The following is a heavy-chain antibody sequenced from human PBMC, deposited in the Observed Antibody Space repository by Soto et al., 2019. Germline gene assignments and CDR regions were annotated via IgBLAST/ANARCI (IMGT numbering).Heavy chain of an antibody. V-gene: IGHV3-30*19. Sequence: QVQLVESGGGVVQPGTCLRLSCVGSGFTFRSFVIPWVRQAPGKGLEWVALTSYDGSNKYYDDSVKGRFTISRDNSRNTVDLQMDSLRLEDTALYYCARWGTTGGLDVWGQGTLVSVSS. CDR1: GFTFRSFV. J-gene: IGHJ4*02. D-gene: IGHD3-16*01. CDR3: ARWGTTGGLDV. CDR2: TSYDGSNK.